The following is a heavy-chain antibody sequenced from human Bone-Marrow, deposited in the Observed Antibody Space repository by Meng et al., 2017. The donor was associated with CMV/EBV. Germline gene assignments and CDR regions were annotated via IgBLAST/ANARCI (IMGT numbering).Heavy chain of an antibody. CDR2: IYYSGST. CDR1: GGSISSYY. CDR3: ARVRVAAAVNYFDY. D-gene: IGHD6-13*01. J-gene: IGHJ4*02. Sequence: SETLSLTCTVSGGSISSYYWSWIRQPPGKGLEWIGYIYYSGSTNYNPSLKSRVTISVDTSKNQFSLKLSSVTAADTAVYYCARVRVAAAVNYFDYWGQGTLVTVSS. V-gene: IGHV4-59*01.